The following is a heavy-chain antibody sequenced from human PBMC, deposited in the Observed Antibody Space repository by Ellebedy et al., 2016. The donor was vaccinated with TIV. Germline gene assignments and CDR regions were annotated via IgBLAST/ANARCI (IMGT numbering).Heavy chain of an antibody. V-gene: IGHV3-66*01. D-gene: IGHD2-8*01. CDR3: ATGYAQNGQ. CDR1: GFTVSNNY. J-gene: IGHJ4*02. Sequence: PWGSLRLSCAASGFTVSNNYMSWFRQAPGTGLDWVSLIYSGGNTHYADSVKGRFTISRDSSDNTVYLQMNSLGVEDTAVYYCATGYAQNGQWGQGTLVTVSS. CDR2: IYSGGNT.